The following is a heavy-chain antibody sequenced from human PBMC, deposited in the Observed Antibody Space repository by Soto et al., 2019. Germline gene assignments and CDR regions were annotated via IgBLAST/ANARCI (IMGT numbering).Heavy chain of an antibody. J-gene: IGHJ6*02. V-gene: IGHV3-53*01. D-gene: IGHD2-21*02. CDR3: ATTEVVTAIPFFDYYYYGMDV. CDR1: GFTVSSNY. Sequence: GGSLRLSCAASGFTVSSNYMSWVRQAPGKGLEWVSVIYSGGSTYYADSVKGRFTISRDNSKNTLYLQMNSLRAEDTAVYYCATTEVVTAIPFFDYYYYGMDVWGQGTTVTVSS. CDR2: IYSGGST.